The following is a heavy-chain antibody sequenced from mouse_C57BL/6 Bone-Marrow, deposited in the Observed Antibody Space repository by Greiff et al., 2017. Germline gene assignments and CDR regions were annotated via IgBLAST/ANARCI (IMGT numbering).Heavy chain of an antibody. J-gene: IGHJ3*01. CDR3: ANHGYYTWFAY. CDR2: ISSGSSTI. D-gene: IGHD2-3*01. V-gene: IGHV5-17*01. Sequence: EVKVVESGGGLVKPGGSLKLSCAASGFTFSDYGMHWVRQAPEKGLEWVAYISSGSSTIYYADTVKGRFTISRDNAKNTLFLQMTSLRSEDTAMYYCANHGYYTWFAYWGQGTLVTVSA. CDR1: GFTFSDYG.